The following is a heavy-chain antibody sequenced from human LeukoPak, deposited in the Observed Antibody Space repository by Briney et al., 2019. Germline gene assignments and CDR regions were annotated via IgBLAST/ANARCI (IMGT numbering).Heavy chain of an antibody. CDR3: ARGIQLWSRVREFDP. D-gene: IGHD5-18*01. J-gene: IGHJ5*02. CDR1: GGSFSGYY. Sequence: SETLSLTCAVYGGSFSGYYWSWIRQPPGKGLEWIGEINHSGSTNYNPSLKSRVTISVDTSKNQFSLKLSSVTAADTAVYYCARGIQLWSRVREFDPWGQGTLVTVSS. CDR2: INHSGST. V-gene: IGHV4-34*01.